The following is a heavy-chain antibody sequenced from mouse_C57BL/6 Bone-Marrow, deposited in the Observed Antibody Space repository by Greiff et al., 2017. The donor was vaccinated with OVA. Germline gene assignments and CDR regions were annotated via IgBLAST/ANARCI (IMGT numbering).Heavy chain of an antibody. V-gene: IGHV7-1*01. CDR3: AREDDYWYIDV. J-gene: IGHJ1*03. Sequence: EVKLVESGGGLVQSGRSLRLSCATSGFTFSDFYMEWVRQAPGQGLEWIAASRNKANDYTTEYSASVKGRFIVSRDTYQSILYLQMNALRAEDTAMYYCAREDDYWYIDVWGTGTTVTVTS. CDR1: GFTFSDFY. CDR2: SRNKANDYTT.